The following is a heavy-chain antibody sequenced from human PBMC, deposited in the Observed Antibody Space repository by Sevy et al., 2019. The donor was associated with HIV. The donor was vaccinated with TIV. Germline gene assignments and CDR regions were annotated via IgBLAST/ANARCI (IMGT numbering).Heavy chain of an antibody. CDR1: GFTFSTYS. Sequence: GGSLRLSCAASGFTFSTYSMTWVHQAPRKGLEWVSASIDTGTSTYYTDSVEGRFTITRDNSKSTLFLHMNSLRAEETALYYCAKFAGDFPHFDFWGLGTLVTVSS. V-gene: IGHV3-23*01. J-gene: IGHJ4*02. D-gene: IGHD7-27*01. CDR2: SIDTGTST. CDR3: AKFAGDFPHFDF.